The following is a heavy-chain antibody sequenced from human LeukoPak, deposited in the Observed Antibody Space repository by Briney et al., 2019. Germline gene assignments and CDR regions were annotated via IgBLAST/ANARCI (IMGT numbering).Heavy chain of an antibody. CDR1: GFTFSGSA. V-gene: IGHV3-73*01. CDR3: TRWSVDTKHYYYMDV. J-gene: IGHJ6*03. D-gene: IGHD5-18*01. Sequence: GGSLRLSCAASGFTFSGSAMHWVRQASGKGLEWVGRIRSKANSYATAFAASVKGRFTISRDDSKNTVYLQMNSLKTEDTAVYYCTRWSVDTKHYYYMDVWGKGTTVTVSS. CDR2: IRSKANSYAT.